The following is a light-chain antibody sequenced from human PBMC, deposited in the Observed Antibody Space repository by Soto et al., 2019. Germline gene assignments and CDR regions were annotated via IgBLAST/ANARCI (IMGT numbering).Light chain of an antibody. CDR2: GAS. Sequence: VLTPTPGTVPWSQAVCSTPSCSSRRKDDTKYLAWYQLKPGTAPRLHIYGASGIASGIPDRFSGSGSGTDFTLTITSLEPEDFATYYCQYSNNSPLTFGQGTKVDIK. CDR1: RKDDTKY. J-gene: IGKJ1*01. CDR3: QYSNNSPLT. V-gene: IGKV3-20*01.